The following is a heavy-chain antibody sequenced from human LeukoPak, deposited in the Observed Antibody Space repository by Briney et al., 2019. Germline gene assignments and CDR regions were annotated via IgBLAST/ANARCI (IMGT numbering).Heavy chain of an antibody. J-gene: IGHJ4*02. CDR1: GFTFSSYA. D-gene: IGHD3-22*01. Sequence: GGSLRLSCAASGFTFSSYAMSWVRQAPGKGLEWVSAISGSGGSTYYGDSVKGRFTISRDNSKNTLYLQMNSQRAEDTAVYYCAKVKAIYDTSGMYDYWGQGTLVTVSS. V-gene: IGHV3-23*01. CDR3: AKVKAIYDTSGMYDY. CDR2: ISGSGGST.